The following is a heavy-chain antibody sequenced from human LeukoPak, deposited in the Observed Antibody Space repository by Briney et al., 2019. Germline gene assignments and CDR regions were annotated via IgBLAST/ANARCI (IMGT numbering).Heavy chain of an antibody. Sequence: ASVKVSFKGSGCTFTSYGISWVRQAPGQGLEWMGWISAYNGNTNYAQKLQGRVTMTTDTSTSTAYMELRSLRSDDTAVYYCARVPKSGNYRWFDPWGQGTLVTVSS. D-gene: IGHD1-7*01. CDR1: GCTFTSYG. CDR2: ISAYNGNT. J-gene: IGHJ5*02. V-gene: IGHV1-18*01. CDR3: ARVPKSGNYRWFDP.